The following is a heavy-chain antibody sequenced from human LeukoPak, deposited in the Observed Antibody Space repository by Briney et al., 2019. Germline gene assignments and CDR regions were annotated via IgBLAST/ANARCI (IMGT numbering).Heavy chain of an antibody. J-gene: IGHJ4*02. V-gene: IGHV3-7*01. CDR3: SNSPFDSPKYYFGY. D-gene: IGHD3-9*01. Sequence: GGSLRLSCAASGFTFSSYWMSWVRQAPGKGLEWVANIKQDGSEKYYVDSVKGRFTISRDNAKNSLYLQMNSLRAEDTAVYYCSNSPFDSPKYYFGYWGQGTLVTVSS. CDR1: GFTFSSYW. CDR2: IKQDGSEK.